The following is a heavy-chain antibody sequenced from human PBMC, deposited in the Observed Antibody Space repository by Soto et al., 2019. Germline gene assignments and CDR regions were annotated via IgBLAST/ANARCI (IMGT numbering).Heavy chain of an antibody. V-gene: IGHV3-23*01. J-gene: IGHJ3*02. CDR3: AKATATSGGAFEI. D-gene: IGHD1-1*01. Sequence: GGSLRLSCAASGFTFDNYDMSWVRQPPGKGLEWVSAIGGSTHYEDSVKGRFTISRDTSKNTVYLQMNSLTAGDTAFYYCAKATATSGGAFEIYGQGTMVTVSS. CDR1: GFTFDNYD. CDR2: IGGST.